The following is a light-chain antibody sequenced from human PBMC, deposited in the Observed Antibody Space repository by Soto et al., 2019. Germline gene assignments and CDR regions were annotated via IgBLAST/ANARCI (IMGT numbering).Light chain of an antibody. CDR3: CSYAGSSTLV. J-gene: IGLJ2*01. CDR1: SSDVGSYNL. V-gene: IGLV2-23*01. CDR2: EGS. Sequence: QSVVTQPATVSGSPGQSITISCTGTSSDVGSYNLVSWYQQHPGKAPKLMIYEGSKRPSGVSNRFSGSKSGNTASLTISGLQAEDEADYYCCSYAGSSTLVFCGGTKVPVL.